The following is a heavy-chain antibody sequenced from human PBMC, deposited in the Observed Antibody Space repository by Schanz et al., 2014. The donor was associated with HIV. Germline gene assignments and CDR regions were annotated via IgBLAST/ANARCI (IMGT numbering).Heavy chain of an antibody. CDR1: GLTLSSYG. CDR3: AKDAARIYYDILTGPFDS. V-gene: IGHV3-9*01. D-gene: IGHD3-9*01. J-gene: IGHJ4*02. Sequence: QLLESGGGLVQPGGTLRLSCAASGLTLSSYGMSWVRQAPGKGLEWVSGISWNSGSRGYAESVKGRFTISRDNAKNSLYLQMNSLRSEDTALYYCAKDAARIYYDILTGPFDSWGQGTLVTVSS. CDR2: ISWNSGSR.